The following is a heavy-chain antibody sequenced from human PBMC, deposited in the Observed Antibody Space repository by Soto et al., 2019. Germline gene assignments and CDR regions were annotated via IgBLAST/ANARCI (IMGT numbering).Heavy chain of an antibody. CDR2: IDPRDSYT. J-gene: IGHJ4*01. V-gene: IGHV5-10-1*01. Sequence: PGESLKISCKGSGYSFTNNWISWVRQMPGKGLEWMGRIDPRDSYTNYSPSFQGHVTISVDKSDNTSYLQWNSLKASDSAMYFCARSYCLPNRRYNGYFDYWGRGTLVNVST. CDR3: ARSYCLPNRRYNGYFDY. D-gene: IGHD2-21*01. CDR1: GYSFTNNW.